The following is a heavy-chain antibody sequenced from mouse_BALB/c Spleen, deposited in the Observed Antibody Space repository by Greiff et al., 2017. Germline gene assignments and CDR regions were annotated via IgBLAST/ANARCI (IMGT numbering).Heavy chain of an antibody. J-gene: IGHJ1*01. V-gene: IGHV5-6-4*01. CDR3: TREGGSSASYWYFEV. D-gene: IGHD1-1*01. CDR2: ISSGGSYT. CDR1: GFTFSRYT. Sequence: EVHLVESGGGLVKPGGSLKLSCAASGFTFSRYTMSWVRQTPEKRLEWVATISSGGSYTYYPDSVKGRFTISRDNAKNTLYLQMSSLKSEDTAMYYCTREGGSSASYWYFEVWGAGTTVTVSS.